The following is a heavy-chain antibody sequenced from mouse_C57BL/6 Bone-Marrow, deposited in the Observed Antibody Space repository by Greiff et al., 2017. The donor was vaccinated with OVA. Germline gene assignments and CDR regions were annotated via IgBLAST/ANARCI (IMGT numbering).Heavy chain of an antibody. CDR1: GYAFSSSW. J-gene: IGHJ2*01. D-gene: IGHD4-1*01. CDR3: ARGGGTDLDY. V-gene: IGHV1-82*01. CDR2: IYPGDGDT. Sequence: QVQLQQSGPELVKPGASVKISCKASGYAFSSSWMNWVKQRPGKGLEWIGRIYPGDGDTNYNGKFKGKATLTADKSSSTAYMQHSSLTAEDAAVYFCARGGGTDLDYGGQGTTLTVSS.